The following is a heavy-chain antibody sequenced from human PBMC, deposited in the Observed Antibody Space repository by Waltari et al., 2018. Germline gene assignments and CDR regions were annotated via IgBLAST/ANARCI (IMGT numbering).Heavy chain of an antibody. CDR1: GYTFPSYD. CDR2: MNPNSGNT. V-gene: IGHV1-8*01. J-gene: IGHJ4*02. Sequence: QVQLVQSGAEVKKPGASVKVSCKASGYTFPSYDINWVRPAPGQGLEWMGWMNPNSGNTGYAQKFQGRVTMTRNTSISTAYMELSSLRSEDTAVYYCARGLGGYYDSSGYYLGYWGQGTLVTVSS. CDR3: ARGLGGYYDSSGYYLGY. D-gene: IGHD3-22*01.